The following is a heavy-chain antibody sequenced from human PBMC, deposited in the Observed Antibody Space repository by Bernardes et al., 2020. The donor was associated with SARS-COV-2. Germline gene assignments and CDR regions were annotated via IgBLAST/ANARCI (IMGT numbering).Heavy chain of an antibody. V-gene: IGHV2-70*04. J-gene: IGHJ4*02. CDR3: ALCLGARSGLEY. CDR2: IDWDDDQ. CDR1: GFSLSTSGMR. Sequence: SGPTLGKPTQTLTLTCPFSGFSLSTSGMRVSWIRQSPGEALEWLARIDWDDDQFYSTSLKTRLTISKDTSKNLVVLTMTNMDPVDTATYYCALCLGARSGLEYWGQGTLVTVSS. D-gene: IGHD3-16*01.